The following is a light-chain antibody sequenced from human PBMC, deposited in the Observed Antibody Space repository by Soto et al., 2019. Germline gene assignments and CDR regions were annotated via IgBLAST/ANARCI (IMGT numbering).Light chain of an antibody. CDR2: DAS. J-gene: IGKJ4*01. CDR3: QQYGYSPT. Sequence: EIVLTQSPATLSLSPGERATLSCRASQSVSSYLAWYQQKPGQAPRLLIYDASNRATGIPARFSGSGSGTDFTLTISSLEPEDFAVYYCQQYGYSPTFGGGTKV. CDR1: QSVSSY. V-gene: IGKV3-11*01.